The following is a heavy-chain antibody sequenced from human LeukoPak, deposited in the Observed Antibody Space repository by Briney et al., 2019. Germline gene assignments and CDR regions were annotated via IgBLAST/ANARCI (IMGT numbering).Heavy chain of an antibody. V-gene: IGHV3-30-3*01. D-gene: IGHD6-19*01. J-gene: IGHJ4*02. CDR3: ARNLFPRDSGWAFDY. Sequence: GRSLRLSCAASGFTFSSYAMHWVRQAPGKGLEWVAVISYDGSNKYYADSVKGRFTISRDNSKNTLYLQMNSLRAEDTAVYYCARNLFPRDSGWAFDYWGQGTLVTVSS. CDR1: GFTFSSYA. CDR2: ISYDGSNK.